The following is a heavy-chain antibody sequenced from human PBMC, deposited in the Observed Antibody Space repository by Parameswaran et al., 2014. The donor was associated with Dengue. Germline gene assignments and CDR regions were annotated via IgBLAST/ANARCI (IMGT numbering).Heavy chain of an antibody. Sequence: VRQMPGKGLEWMGRIDPSDSYTNYSPSFQGHVTISADKSISTAYLQWSSLKASDTAMYYCARYGDYFEVDYYYGMDVWGQGTTVTVSS. V-gene: IGHV5-10-1*01. CDR3: ARYGDYFEVDYYYGMDV. D-gene: IGHD4-17*01. CDR2: IDPSDSYT. J-gene: IGHJ6*02.